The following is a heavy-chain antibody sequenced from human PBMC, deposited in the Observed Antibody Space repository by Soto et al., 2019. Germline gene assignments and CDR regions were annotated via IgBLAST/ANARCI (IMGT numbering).Heavy chain of an antibody. J-gene: IGHJ3*02. CDR1: GFTLSSYA. V-gene: IGHV3-23*01. CDR3: AKDCSSTSCTSGAFDI. CDR2: ISGSGGST. D-gene: IGHD2-2*01. Sequence: EVQLLESGGGLVQPGGSLRLSCAASGFTLSSYAMSWVRQAPGKGLEWVSAISGSGGSTYYADSVKGRFTISRDNSKNTLYLQMNSLRAEDTAVYYCAKDCSSTSCTSGAFDIWGQGTMVTVSS.